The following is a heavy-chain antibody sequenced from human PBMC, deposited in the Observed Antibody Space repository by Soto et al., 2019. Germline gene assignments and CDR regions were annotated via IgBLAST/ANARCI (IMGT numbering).Heavy chain of an antibody. CDR1: GYTFTGYY. D-gene: IGHD4-4*01. V-gene: IGHV1-2*04. CDR3: ARAMTTVTTSIYYYYYGMDA. Sequence: ASVKVSCKASGYTFTGYYMHWVRQAPGQGLEWMGWINPNSGGTNYAQKFQGWVTMTRDTSISTAYMELSRLRSDDTAVYYCARAMTTVTTSIYYYYYGMDAWGQGTTVTVSS. CDR2: INPNSGGT. J-gene: IGHJ6*02.